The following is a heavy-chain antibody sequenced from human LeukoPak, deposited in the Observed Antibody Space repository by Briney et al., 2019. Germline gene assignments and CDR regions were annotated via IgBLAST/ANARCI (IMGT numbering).Heavy chain of an antibody. CDR1: GFTFSTYG. J-gene: IGHJ4*02. D-gene: IGHD1-26*01. V-gene: IGHV3-30*18. CDR3: AKDRWELPQYYFDY. Sequence: GGSLRLSCAASGFTFSTYGMHWVRQAPGKGLGWVAVISYDGSDKYYADSVKGRFTISRDNSKNTLFLELNSLRVEDTAVYYCAKDRWELPQYYFDYWGQGTLVTVSS. CDR2: ISYDGSDK.